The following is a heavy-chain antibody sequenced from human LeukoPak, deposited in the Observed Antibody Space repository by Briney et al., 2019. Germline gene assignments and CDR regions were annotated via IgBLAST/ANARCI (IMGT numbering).Heavy chain of an antibody. CDR2: ISSSSTTI. Sequence: GRSLRLSCAASGFTFSSYGMHWVRQAPGKGLEWVSYISSSSTTIYYADSVKGRFTISRDNAKNSLYLQMNSLRAEDTAVYYCARTRYCSSPSCYGAFDSWGQGTLVTVSS. V-gene: IGHV3-48*04. CDR3: ARTRYCSSPSCYGAFDS. J-gene: IGHJ4*02. CDR1: GFTFSSYG. D-gene: IGHD2-2*01.